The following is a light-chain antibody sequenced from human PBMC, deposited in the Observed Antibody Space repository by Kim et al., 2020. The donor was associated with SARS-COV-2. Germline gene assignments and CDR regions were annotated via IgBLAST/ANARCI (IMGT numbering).Light chain of an antibody. J-gene: IGKJ1*01. V-gene: IGKV1-39*01. CDR1: ISSY. CDR3: QQTYSTPRT. CDR2: AAS. Sequence: ISSYVNWYQHKPGKAPKLLMYAASSLQSGVPSRFSGSGYGTDFTLTIGSLQPEDFATYYCQQTYSTPRTFGQGTKVDIK.